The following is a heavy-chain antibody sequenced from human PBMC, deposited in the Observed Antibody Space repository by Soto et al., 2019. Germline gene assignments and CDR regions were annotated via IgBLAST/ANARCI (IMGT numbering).Heavy chain of an antibody. CDR1: GGSISSFFYS. D-gene: IGHD5-12*01. Sequence: SDTLSLTCAVSGGSISSFFYSWSWIRQPPGKGLEWIGYIYHSGSTYYNPSLKSRVTISVDRSKNQFSLKLSSVTAADTAVYYCARQYSGYDYRYYFAYRGQGTPVTVSS. J-gene: IGHJ4*02. CDR3: ARQYSGYDYRYYFAY. V-gene: IGHV4-30-2*01. CDR2: IYHSGST.